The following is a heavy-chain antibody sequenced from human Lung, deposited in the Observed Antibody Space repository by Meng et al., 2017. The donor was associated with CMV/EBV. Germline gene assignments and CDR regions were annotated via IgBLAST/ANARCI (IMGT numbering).Heavy chain of an antibody. D-gene: IGHD5-18*01. V-gene: IGHV3-30*04. J-gene: IGHJ6*01. CDR1: GFTFSSYA. Sequence: GGSLRLXXAASGFTFSSYAMHWVRQAPGKGLEWVAVISYDGSNKYYADSVKGRFTISRDNSKNTLYLQMNSLRAEDTAVYYCARWGVDTAMADYYYGMDVWGQGNXVTGAS. CDR3: ARWGVDTAMADYYYGMDV. CDR2: ISYDGSNK.